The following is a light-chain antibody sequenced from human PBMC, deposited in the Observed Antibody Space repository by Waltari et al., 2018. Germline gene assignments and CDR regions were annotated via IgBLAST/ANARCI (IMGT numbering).Light chain of an antibody. V-gene: IGLV2-8*01. CDR3: SSYAGSNNYV. CDR2: EVT. CDR1: SSDIGSYNY. Sequence: QSALTQPPSASGSPGQSVTISCTGTSSDIGSYNYVSWYQQYPGKAPKFLIYEVTKRPTGVPDRFSGSKSGNTASLTGSGLQAEDEADYYCSSYAGSNNYVFGTGTKVTVL. J-gene: IGLJ1*01.